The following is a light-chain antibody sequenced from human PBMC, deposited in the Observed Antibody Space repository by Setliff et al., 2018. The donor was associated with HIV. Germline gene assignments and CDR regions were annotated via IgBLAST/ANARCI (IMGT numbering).Light chain of an antibody. Sequence: QSLLTQPPSVSGAPGQRVTISCTGSSSNIGAGFDVHWYQQFPGTAPKLLIYSFTNRPSGVPDRFSGSKSGTSASLAIAGLQAEDEADYYCQSYDSSLSGYVFGTGTKVTVL. CDR1: SSNIGAGFD. V-gene: IGLV1-40*01. CDR3: QSYDSSLSGYV. CDR2: SFT. J-gene: IGLJ1*01.